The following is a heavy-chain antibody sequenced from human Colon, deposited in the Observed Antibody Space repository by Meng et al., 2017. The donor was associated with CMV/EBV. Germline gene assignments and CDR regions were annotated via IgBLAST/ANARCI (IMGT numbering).Heavy chain of an antibody. CDR3: ARDTGTTGTGSLFDY. Sequence: QVQRPAPGPGLVKPSEPLSLTCTVLGGSIGSYYWNWMRQPDGKGLEWIGRIHTTDSTNYNPSLKSRVTISVDTSKNQFSLKLTSVTAADTAVYYCARDTGTTGTGSLFDYWGQGILVTVSS. CDR2: IHTTDST. V-gene: IGHV4-4*07. CDR1: GGSIGSYY. J-gene: IGHJ4*02. D-gene: IGHD1-1*01.